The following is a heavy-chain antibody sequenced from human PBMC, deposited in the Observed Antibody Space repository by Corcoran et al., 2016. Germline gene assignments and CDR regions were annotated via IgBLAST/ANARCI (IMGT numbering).Heavy chain of an antibody. CDR3: ARDLVEYSGGYKYDYYGMDV. CDR1: GGTFSSYA. V-gene: IGHV1-69*01. D-gene: IGHD1-26*01. J-gene: IGHJ6*02. Sequence: QVQLVQSGAEVKKPGSSVKVSCKASGGTFSSYAISWVRQAPGQGLEWMGGIIPIFGTANYAQKFQGRVPITADESTSTAYMERSSLRSEDTAVYYCARDLVEYSGGYKYDYYGMDVWGQGTTVTVSS. CDR2: IIPIFGTA.